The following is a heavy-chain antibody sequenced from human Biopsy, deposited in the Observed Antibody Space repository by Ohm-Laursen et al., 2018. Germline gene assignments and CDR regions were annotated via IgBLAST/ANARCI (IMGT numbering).Heavy chain of an antibody. V-gene: IGHV3-7*01. Sequence: SLRLSCAASGFTFSSYGMHWVRQAPGKGLEWVANIKRDGSQSNHADSVKGRFTISRDNAKNSPYLQMNSLRAEDTAVYYCTRDTTYYAGTTYYDALDVWGQGTTVTVSS. CDR1: GFTFSSYG. CDR3: TRDTTYYAGTTYYDALDV. J-gene: IGHJ3*01. D-gene: IGHD2/OR15-2a*01. CDR2: IKRDGSQS.